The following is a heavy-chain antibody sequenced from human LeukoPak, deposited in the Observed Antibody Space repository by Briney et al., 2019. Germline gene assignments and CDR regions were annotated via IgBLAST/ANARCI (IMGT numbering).Heavy chain of an antibody. CDR2: INHRGST. CDR1: GGSISSSDYY. CDR3: ASSDYGDYPGTDY. V-gene: IGHV4-39*07. J-gene: IGHJ4*02. D-gene: IGHD4-17*01. Sequence: SETLSLTCTVSGGSISSSDYYWGWIRQPPGKGLEWIGEINHRGSTSYNPSLKSRVTISVDTSKNQFSLKLSSVTAADTAVYYCASSDYGDYPGTDYWGQGTLVTVSS.